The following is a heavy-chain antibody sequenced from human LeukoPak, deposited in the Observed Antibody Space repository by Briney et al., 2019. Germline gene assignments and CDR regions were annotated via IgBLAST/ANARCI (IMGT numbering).Heavy chain of an antibody. CDR2: IYYSGST. J-gene: IGHJ6*03. D-gene: IGHD2-2*01. CDR3: AREIIVVVPAARFAYCYYMDV. V-gene: IGHV4-39*07. Sequence: PSETLSLTCIVSGGSISSSSYYWGWIRQPPGKGLEWIGSIYYSGSTYYNPSLKSRVTISVDTSKNQFSLKLSSVTAADTAVYYCAREIIVVVPAARFAYCYYMDVWGKGTTVTISS. CDR1: GGSISSSSYY.